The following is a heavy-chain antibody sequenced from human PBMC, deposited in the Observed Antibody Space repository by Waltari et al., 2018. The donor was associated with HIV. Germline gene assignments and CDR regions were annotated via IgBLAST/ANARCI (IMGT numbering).Heavy chain of an antibody. J-gene: IGHJ3*02. CDR3: VKERGPFNGFDI. CDR1: GFTFSSYG. V-gene: IGHV3-33*06. Sequence: QVYLMESGGGVVQPGGSLKLSCAASGFTFSSYGMHWVRQAPGKGVEWVAVIGSDGYNKFYADSVSGLFTFSRDNSKYTLSLQMNSLRVEDTALYYCVKERGPFNGFDIWGQGTMVTVSS. D-gene: IGHD3-16*01. CDR2: IGSDGYNK.